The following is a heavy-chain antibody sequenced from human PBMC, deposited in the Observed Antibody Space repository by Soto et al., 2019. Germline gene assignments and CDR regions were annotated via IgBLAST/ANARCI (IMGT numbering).Heavy chain of an antibody. CDR1: GFTFGDYA. D-gene: IGHD4-17*01. CDR3: TRVVYGDSYFDS. V-gene: IGHV3-49*03. CDR2: IRSKAYGGTT. J-gene: IGHJ4*02. Sequence: EVQLVESGGGLVQPGRSLRLSCTASGFTFGDYAMSWFRQAPGKGLEWVGFIRSKAYGGTTEYAASVKGRFTISRDDSKSIAYLKMNSLKTEDTAVYYCTRVVYGDSYFDSGGKGTLVTVSS.